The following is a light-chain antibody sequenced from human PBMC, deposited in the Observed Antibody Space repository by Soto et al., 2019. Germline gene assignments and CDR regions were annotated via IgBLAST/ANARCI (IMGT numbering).Light chain of an antibody. CDR2: GAS. CDR3: QQHGNSPRT. V-gene: IGKV3-20*01. CDR1: QNITNNY. Sequence: EIVLTQSPGTLSLSPGERATLPCRASQNITNNYVAWYQHKPGQAPRLLIYGASSRATGIPVRSSGSGSETDFTLTISRLEPEDFAVYYCQQHGNSPRTFGQGTKV. J-gene: IGKJ1*01.